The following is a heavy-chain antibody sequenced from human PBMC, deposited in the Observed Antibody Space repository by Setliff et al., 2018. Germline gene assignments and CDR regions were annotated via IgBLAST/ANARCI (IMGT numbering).Heavy chain of an antibody. CDR1: GGSINRDY. J-gene: IGHJ5*02. CDR2: IHYSGNT. V-gene: IGHV4-59*01. CDR3: ARAAKYDSSGYYGFWFDP. D-gene: IGHD3-22*01. Sequence: SETLSLTCSVSGGSINRDYWNWIRQPPGKGLEWLGYIHYSGNTNYNPSLKSRVTISFNTSKNQISLNLSSVTAADTAVYYCARAAKYDSSGYYGFWFDPWGQGTLVTVSS.